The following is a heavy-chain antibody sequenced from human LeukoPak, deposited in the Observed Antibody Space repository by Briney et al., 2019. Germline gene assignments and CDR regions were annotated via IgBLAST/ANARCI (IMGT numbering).Heavy chain of an antibody. CDR2: INYSGST. Sequence: TSETLSLTCTVSGGPISSYYWNWIRQPPGKGLEWIGYINYSGSTNYNPSLKSRITISIDTSKNQFSLKLSSVTAADTAVYYCAREGMTTGEFDPWGQGTLVTVSS. V-gene: IGHV4-59*01. J-gene: IGHJ5*02. CDR1: GGPISSYY. D-gene: IGHD4-17*01. CDR3: AREGMTTGEFDP.